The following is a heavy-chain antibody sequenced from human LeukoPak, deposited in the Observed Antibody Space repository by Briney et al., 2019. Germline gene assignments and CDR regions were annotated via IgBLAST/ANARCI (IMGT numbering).Heavy chain of an antibody. D-gene: IGHD6-13*01. CDR1: GGSISSSPYY. J-gene: IGHJ2*01. V-gene: IGHV4-39*01. CDR2: IFYGGNT. CDR3: ARHFSVGSSQNRYFDL. Sequence: SETLSLTCTVSGGSISSSPYYWVWIRQPPGTGLEWIGSIFYGGNTYYNPSLLSRVAVSVDASKNQFSLRLSSATAADTAVYYCARHFSVGSSQNRYFDLWGRGTLVTVSS.